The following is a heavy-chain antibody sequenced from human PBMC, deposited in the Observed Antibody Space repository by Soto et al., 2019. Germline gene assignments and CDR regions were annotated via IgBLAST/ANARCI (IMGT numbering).Heavy chain of an antibody. V-gene: IGHV3-33*01. CDR3: ARGEYSSSLGEVY. J-gene: IGHJ4*02. CDR1: GFTFSSYG. Sequence: QVQLVESGGGVVQPGRSLRLSCAASGFTFSSYGMHWVRQAPGKGLEWVAVIWYDGSNKYYADSVKGRFTISRDNSKNPLYLQMNSLRAEDTAVYYCARGEYSSSLGEVYWGQGTLVTVSS. D-gene: IGHD6-6*01. CDR2: IWYDGSNK.